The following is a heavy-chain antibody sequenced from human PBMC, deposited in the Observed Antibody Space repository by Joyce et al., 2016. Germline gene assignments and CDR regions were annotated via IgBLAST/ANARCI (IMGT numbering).Heavy chain of an antibody. CDR2: SYYTGST. CDR3: AIAKDYDILTD. J-gene: IGHJ4*02. Sequence: QVQLQESGPGLVKPSQTLSLTCTVSGGSVSSRGSYWTWVRQHPGSGLEGLGFSYYTGSTYYNPSLSGRITITVVTSRNQFSLELTSVTAADTATYYCAIAKDYDILTDWGQGTLVTVS. D-gene: IGHD3-9*01. V-gene: IGHV4-31*03. CDR1: GGSVSSRGSY.